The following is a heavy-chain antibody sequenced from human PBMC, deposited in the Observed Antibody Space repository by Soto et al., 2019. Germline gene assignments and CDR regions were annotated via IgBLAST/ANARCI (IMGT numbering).Heavy chain of an antibody. CDR3: ARPIPRWSYHYGMDV. D-gene: IGHD2-15*01. CDR1: EFTFSSYA. Sequence: QLVESGGGGVQPGRSLRLSCAASEFTFSSYAMHWVRQAPGRGLEWVALISFDGKNEYYADSVKGRFPIARDNSRNMVYLEMNGLRPNDTATYFCARPIPRWSYHYGMDVWGHGTTVTVS. CDR2: ISFDGKNE. J-gene: IGHJ6*02. V-gene: IGHV3-30*04.